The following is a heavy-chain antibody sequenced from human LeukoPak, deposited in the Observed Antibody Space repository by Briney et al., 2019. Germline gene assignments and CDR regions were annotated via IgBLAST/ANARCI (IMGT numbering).Heavy chain of an antibody. CDR3: SKGGQSGPWYSLDC. J-gene: IGHJ4*02. CDR1: GFTFTSYE. V-gene: IGHV3-23*01. D-gene: IGHD2-15*01. Sequence: GGSLRLSCAASGFTFTSYEMNWVRQAPGKGLEWVSGISAGGGDTYYADSVKGRFTISRGNFKNTLYLQMSSLRPEDTAVYFCSKGGQSGPWYSLDCWGQGTLVTVSS. CDR2: ISAGGGDT.